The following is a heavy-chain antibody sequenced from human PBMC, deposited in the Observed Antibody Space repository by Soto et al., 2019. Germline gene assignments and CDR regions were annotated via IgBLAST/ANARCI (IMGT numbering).Heavy chain of an antibody. D-gene: IGHD2-15*01. CDR2: FIPIFVSA. V-gene: IGHV1-69*06. Sequence: QLHLVQSGAEVKKAGSSVKVSCKASGGTVSSYAITWVRQAPGKGLEWMGVFIPIFVSAHYAPKFQGRITITADKSTSTVYMELSSLGSDDTAVYFCARGLECRGYCLDKPTWFGPWGQGTLVTVSS. CDR1: GGTVSSYA. J-gene: IGHJ5*02. CDR3: ARGLECRGYCLDKPTWFGP.